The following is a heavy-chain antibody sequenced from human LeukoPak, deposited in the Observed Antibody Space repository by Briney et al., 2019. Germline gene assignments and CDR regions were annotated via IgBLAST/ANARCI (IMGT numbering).Heavy chain of an antibody. CDR1: GYSISSGYN. D-gene: IGHD2-2*01. CDR2: LSHSGST. V-gene: IGHV4-38-2*01. J-gene: IGHJ5*02. Sequence: SETLSLTCAVSGYSISSGYNWGWIRQPPGKGLEWIGTLSHSGSTYYNPSLKSRITMTMDTSKNQFSLQMTYVTAADTAVYFCARFGSTSGRGFDPWGQGTLVTVSS. CDR3: ARFGSTSGRGFDP.